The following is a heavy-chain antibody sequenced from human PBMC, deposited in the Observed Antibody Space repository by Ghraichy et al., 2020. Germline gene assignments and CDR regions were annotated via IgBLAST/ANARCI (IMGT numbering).Heavy chain of an antibody. CDR3: ARDLLDCGRTNCYPGYFDP. CDR1: GYTLIDYA. J-gene: IGHJ5*02. Sequence: ASVKVSCKASGYTLIDYAIHWVRQAPGQSLEWIGWLNAANGNTQYSQKFQGRVTITRDTPANTAHMEVTNLTSEDTAVYYCARDLLDCGRTNCYPGYFDPWGQGTLVIVSS. V-gene: IGHV1-3*01. CDR2: LNAANGNT. D-gene: IGHD2-2*01.